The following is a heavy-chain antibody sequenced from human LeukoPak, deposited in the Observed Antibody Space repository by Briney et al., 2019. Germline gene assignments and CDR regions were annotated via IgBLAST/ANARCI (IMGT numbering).Heavy chain of an antibody. CDR1: GFTFSSYS. J-gene: IGHJ4*02. CDR2: ISSSSNSYI. D-gene: IGHD6-19*01. V-gene: IGHV3-21*01. CDR3: ARAVAGKKLYYFDY. Sequence: PGRSLRLSCAASGFTFSSYSMNWVRQAPGKGLEWVSSISSSSNSYIYYADSVKGRFTISRDNAKNSLYLQMNSLRAEDTAVYYCARAVAGKKLYYFDYWGQGTLVTVSS.